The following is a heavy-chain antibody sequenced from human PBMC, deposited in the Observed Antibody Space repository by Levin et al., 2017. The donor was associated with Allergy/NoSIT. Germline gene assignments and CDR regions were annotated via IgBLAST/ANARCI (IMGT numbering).Heavy chain of an antibody. Sequence: GGSLRLSCAASGFTFDDYAMHWVRQAPGKGLEWVSGISWNSGSIGYADSVKGRFTISRDNAKNSLYLQMNSLRAEDTALYYCAKGQADSYYYYGMDVWGQGTTVTVSS. CDR2: ISWNSGSI. CDR1: GFTFDDYA. V-gene: IGHV3-9*01. J-gene: IGHJ6*02. CDR3: AKGQADSYYYYGMDV.